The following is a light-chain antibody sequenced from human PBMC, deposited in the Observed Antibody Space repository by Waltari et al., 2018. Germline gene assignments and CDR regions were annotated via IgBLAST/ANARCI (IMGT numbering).Light chain of an antibody. Sequence: EIVLTQSPGTLSLSPGERPSLSCRASQSVDGSYLAWYQQKPGQAPRLPIYGASSRATGIPDRFSGSGSGTDFTLTMSRLEPEDFAVYYCQQYGRSPLTFGGGTKVEMK. V-gene: IGKV3-20*01. J-gene: IGKJ4*01. CDR1: QSVDGSY. CDR3: QQYGRSPLT. CDR2: GAS.